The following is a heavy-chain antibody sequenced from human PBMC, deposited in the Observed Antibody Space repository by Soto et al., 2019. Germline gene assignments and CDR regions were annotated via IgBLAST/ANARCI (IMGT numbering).Heavy chain of an antibody. D-gene: IGHD5-18*01. CDR1: GGSISSYY. CDR2: IYYSGST. CDR3: ARSGYSYGFDY. J-gene: IGHJ4*02. V-gene: IGHV4-59*01. Sequence: SETLSLTCTVSGGSISSYYWSWIRQPPGKGLEWIGYIYYSGSTNYNPSLKSRVTISVDTSKNQFSLKLSSVTAADTAVYYCARSGYSYGFDYWGQGTLVTVSS.